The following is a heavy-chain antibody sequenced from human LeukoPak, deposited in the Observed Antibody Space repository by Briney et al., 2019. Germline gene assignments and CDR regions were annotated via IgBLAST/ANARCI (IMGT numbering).Heavy chain of an antibody. D-gene: IGHD6-13*01. CDR3: ARWGGGSWYLERDDY. V-gene: IGHV4-34*01. Sequence: SETLSLTCAVYGGSFSGYYGSRIRQPPGEGVEWIGEINHSGSTNYNPSLKSRVTISVDTSKNQFSLKLSSVTAADTAVYYCARWGGGSWYLERDDYWGHGTLVTVSS. J-gene: IGHJ4*01. CDR2: INHSGST. CDR1: GGSFSGYY.